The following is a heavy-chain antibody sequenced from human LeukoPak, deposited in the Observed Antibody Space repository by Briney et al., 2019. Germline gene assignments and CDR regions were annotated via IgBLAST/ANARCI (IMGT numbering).Heavy chain of an antibody. Sequence: ASVKVSFKASGYTFTGYYMHWVRQAPGQGLEWMGWINPNSGDTKYSQKFQGRVTMTRDTSIRTAYMELTRLGSDDTAVYYCATQRGSYLWGTDFDYWGQGTLVTVSS. J-gene: IGHJ4*02. CDR2: INPNSGDT. V-gene: IGHV1-2*02. CDR1: GYTFTGYY. D-gene: IGHD3-16*01. CDR3: ATQRGSYLWGTDFDY.